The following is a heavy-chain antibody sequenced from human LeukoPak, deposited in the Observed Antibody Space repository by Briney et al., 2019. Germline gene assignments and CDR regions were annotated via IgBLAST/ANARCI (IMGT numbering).Heavy chain of an antibody. V-gene: IGHV1-46*02. J-gene: IGHJ5*02. CDR2: INPSGGST. CDR1: GYTFNSYY. D-gene: IGHD6-6*01. Sequence: ASVEVSCRASGYTFNSYYMHWVRQAPAQGLEGMGIINPSGGSTSYAQKFQGRVTMTRDTSTSTVYMELSSLRSEDTAAYYCARGPSSSSRFRWFDPWGQGTLVTVSS. CDR3: ARGPSSSSRFRWFDP.